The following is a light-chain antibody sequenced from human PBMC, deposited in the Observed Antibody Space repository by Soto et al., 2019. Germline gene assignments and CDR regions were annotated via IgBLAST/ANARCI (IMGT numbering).Light chain of an antibody. V-gene: IGLV2-14*01. J-gene: IGLJ1*01. Sequence: QSVLTQPASVSGSPGQSITISCTGTRTDVGGYNFVSWYQQHPGKAPKLIIYEVSNRPSGVSNRFSGSKSDNTASLTISGLQAEDEADYYCCSYVSSKTYVFGNGTKVT. CDR2: EVS. CDR3: CSYVSSKTYV. CDR1: RTDVGGYNF.